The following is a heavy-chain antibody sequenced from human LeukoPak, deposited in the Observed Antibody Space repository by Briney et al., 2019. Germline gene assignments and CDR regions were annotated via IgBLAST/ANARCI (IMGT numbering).Heavy chain of an antibody. D-gene: IGHD5-24*01. V-gene: IGHV4-59*01. CDR3: VRVGPENLNWRYYVDY. Sequence: SETLSLTCTVSGGSITSYFWSWIRQSPGNGLEWIGYVHHSGATNYNPSLNSRVTMSADTSKNEFYLKLTSVTAADTAIYYCVRVGPENLNWRYYVDYWGPGTLVTVSS. CDR2: VHHSGAT. CDR1: GGSITSYF. J-gene: IGHJ4*02.